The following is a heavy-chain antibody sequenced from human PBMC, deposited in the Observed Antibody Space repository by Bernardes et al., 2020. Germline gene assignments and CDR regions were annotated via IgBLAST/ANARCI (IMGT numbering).Heavy chain of an antibody. CDR1: GFTLNTNA. Sequence: GGSLRLSCAASGFTLNTNAMTWVRQAPGKGLEWVSSISGGSGGTYYADSVKGRFTISRDNSKNTLYLQMNSLRAEDTAVYYCAKDGRDGYNWVAFDLWGQGTMVTVPS. CDR3: AKDGRDGYNWVAFDL. CDR2: ISGGSGGT. D-gene: IGHD5-12*01. V-gene: IGHV3-23*01. J-gene: IGHJ3*01.